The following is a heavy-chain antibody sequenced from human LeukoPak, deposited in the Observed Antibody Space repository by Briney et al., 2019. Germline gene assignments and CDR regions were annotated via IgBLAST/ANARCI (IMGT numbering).Heavy chain of an antibody. D-gene: IGHD5-24*01. CDR3: MRHEEEDGYNAKPFDF. J-gene: IGHJ4*02. V-gene: IGHV4-39*01. CDR1: GGSISNSNYY. Sequence: PSETLSLTCTVSGGSISNSNYYWGWVRQPSGKGLEWIGTIYYSGNTYYTPSLKSRVTISVDTSKNQFSLRLSSVTAADTAVYFCMRHEEEDGYNAKPFDFWGQGTLVTVSS. CDR2: IYYSGNT.